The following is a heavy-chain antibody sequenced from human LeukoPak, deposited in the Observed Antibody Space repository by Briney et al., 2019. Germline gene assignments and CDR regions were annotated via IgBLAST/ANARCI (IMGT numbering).Heavy chain of an antibody. CDR2: ISSSSSYI. CDR3: AKDQYTLTGNFDY. Sequence: GGSLRLSCAASGFTFSSYSMNWVRQAPGKGLEWVSSISSSSSYIYYADSVKGRFTISRDNSKNTLYLQMNSLRAEDTAVYYCAKDQYTLTGNFDYWGQGTLVTVSS. V-gene: IGHV3-21*04. D-gene: IGHD3-9*01. CDR1: GFTFSSYS. J-gene: IGHJ4*02.